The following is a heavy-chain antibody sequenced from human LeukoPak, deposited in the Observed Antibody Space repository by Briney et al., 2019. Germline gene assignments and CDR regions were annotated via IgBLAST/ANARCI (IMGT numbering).Heavy chain of an antibody. Sequence: ASVKVSCKASGYTFTSYGISWVRQAPGQGLEWMGWISAYNGDTNYAQKLQGRVTMTTDTSTSTAYMELRSQRSDDTAVYYCARDWSLAVARRQGDYCGQGSLVTVSS. V-gene: IGHV1-18*04. CDR1: GYTFTSYG. D-gene: IGHD6-19*01. CDR3: ARDWSLAVARRQGDY. CDR2: ISAYNGDT. J-gene: IGHJ4*02.